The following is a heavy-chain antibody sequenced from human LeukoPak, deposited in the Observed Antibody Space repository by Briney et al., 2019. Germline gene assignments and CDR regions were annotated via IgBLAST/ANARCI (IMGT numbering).Heavy chain of an antibody. Sequence: SETLSLTCTVSGGSISSSSYYWGWIRQPPGKGLEWIGSIYYSGSTYYNPSLKSRVTISVDTSKNQFSLKLSSVTAADTAVYYCARHRGYYDSSGYPRPLYFDYWGQGTLATVSS. CDR3: ARHRGYYDSSGYPRPLYFDY. D-gene: IGHD3-22*01. CDR2: IYYSGST. V-gene: IGHV4-39*01. J-gene: IGHJ4*02. CDR1: GGSISSSSYY.